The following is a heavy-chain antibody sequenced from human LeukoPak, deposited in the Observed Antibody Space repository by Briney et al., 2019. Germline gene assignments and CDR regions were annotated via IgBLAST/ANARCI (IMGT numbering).Heavy chain of an antibody. CDR3: ARVHAAYPFDY. D-gene: IGHD2-15*01. J-gene: IGHJ4*02. CDR2: ISSSSVTL. Sequence: GGSLRPSCAASGFIFSNSGMNWVRQAPGKGLEWVSYISSSSVTLYYADSVKGRFTISRDNAKNSLFLQMNSLRPEDTAVYYCARVHAAYPFDYWGQGTLVTVSS. V-gene: IGHV3-48*01. CDR1: GFIFSNSG.